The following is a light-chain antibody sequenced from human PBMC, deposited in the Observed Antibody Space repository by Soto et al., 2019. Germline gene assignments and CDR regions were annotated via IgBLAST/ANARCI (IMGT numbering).Light chain of an antibody. Sequence: EVVMRQSPATLSVSPGEGATLSCRASQGIGDTLAWYQHKPGQAPRLLIYDASSRATGISDRFSGSGSGTDFTLTISRLEPEDFGVYYCQQYAKSPLYTFGQGTKLEIK. CDR2: DAS. CDR1: QGIGDT. V-gene: IGKV3-20*01. J-gene: IGKJ2*01. CDR3: QQYAKSPLYT.